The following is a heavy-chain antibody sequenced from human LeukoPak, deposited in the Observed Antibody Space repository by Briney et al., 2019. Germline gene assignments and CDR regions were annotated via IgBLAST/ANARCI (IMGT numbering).Heavy chain of an antibody. J-gene: IGHJ6*03. CDR2: IIPIIGTA. Sequence: ASVKVSCKASGYTFTSYGISWVRQAPGQGLEWMGGIIPIIGTANYAQKFQGRVTITADKSTSTAYMELSSLRSEDTAVYYCARSAMVGNYYYYYFTDVWGKGTTVTVSS. CDR1: GYTFTSYG. CDR3: ARSAMVGNYYYYYFTDV. D-gene: IGHD5-18*01. V-gene: IGHV1-69*06.